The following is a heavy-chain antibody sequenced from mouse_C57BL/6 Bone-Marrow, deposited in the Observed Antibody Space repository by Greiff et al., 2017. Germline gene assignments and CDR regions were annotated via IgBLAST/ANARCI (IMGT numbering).Heavy chain of an antibody. CDR1: GYTFTSYW. V-gene: IGHV1-52*01. D-gene: IGHD3-2*02. CDR3: ARRGSGYSFAY. Sequence: QVQLQQPGAELVRPGSSVKLSCKASGYTFTSYWMHWVKQRPIQGLEWIGNIDPSDSETHYNQKFKDKATLTVDKSSSTAYMQLSSLTSEDSAVYYCARRGSGYSFAYWGQGTLVTVSA. CDR2: IDPSDSET. J-gene: IGHJ3*01.